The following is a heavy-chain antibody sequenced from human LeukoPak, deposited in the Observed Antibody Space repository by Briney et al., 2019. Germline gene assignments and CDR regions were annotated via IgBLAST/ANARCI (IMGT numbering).Heavy chain of an antibody. V-gene: IGHV3-23*01. CDR2: ISGDGRDT. Sequence: GGSLRLSCAASGFTFSSFGMSWVRQAPGRGLQWVSSISGDGRDTFYADSVKGRFTVSRDNSKTTMFLQMNSLRVEDTALYYCARGARLQPMGEFWGQGTLVTVSS. CDR3: ARGARLQPMGEF. D-gene: IGHD4-11*01. J-gene: IGHJ4*02. CDR1: GFTFSSFG.